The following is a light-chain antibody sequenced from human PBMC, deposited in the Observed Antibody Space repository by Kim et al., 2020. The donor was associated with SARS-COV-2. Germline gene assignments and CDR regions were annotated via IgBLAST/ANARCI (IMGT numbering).Light chain of an antibody. CDR1: SGSIASNY. Sequence: GQTVTISCTRSSGSIASNYVQWYQQRPGSAPTTVIYEDNQRPSGVPDRFSGSIDSSYNSASLTISGLKTEDEADYYCQSYDSSNWVFGGGTQLTVL. CDR2: EDN. CDR3: QSYDSSNWV. J-gene: IGLJ3*02. V-gene: IGLV6-57*03.